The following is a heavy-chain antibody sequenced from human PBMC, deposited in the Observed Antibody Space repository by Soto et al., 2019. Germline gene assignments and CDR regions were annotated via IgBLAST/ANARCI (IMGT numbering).Heavy chain of an antibody. J-gene: IGHJ6*02. CDR3: ARDYTIFGVERYYYYGMDV. CDR2: IWYDGSNK. CDR1: GFTFSSYG. D-gene: IGHD3-3*01. Sequence: GGSLRLSCAASGFTFSSYGMHWVRQAPGKGLEWVAVIWYDGSNKYYADSVKGRFTISRDNSKNTLYLQMNSLRAEDTAVYYCARDYTIFGVERYYYYGMDVWGQGTTVTVYS. V-gene: IGHV3-33*01.